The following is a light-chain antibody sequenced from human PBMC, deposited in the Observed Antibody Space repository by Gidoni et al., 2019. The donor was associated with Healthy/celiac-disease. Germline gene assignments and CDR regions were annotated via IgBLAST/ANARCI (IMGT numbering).Light chain of an antibody. J-gene: IGKJ4*01. CDR3: QQRSNWPLT. CDR1: QSVSSY. Sequence: IVLTQSPATLSLSPGERATLSCRASQSVSSYLAWYQQKPGQAPRLLNYDASNRATGIPARFSGSGAGTDVTLTISSLEPEDFAVYYCQQRSNWPLTFGGGTKVEIK. V-gene: IGKV3-11*01. CDR2: DAS.